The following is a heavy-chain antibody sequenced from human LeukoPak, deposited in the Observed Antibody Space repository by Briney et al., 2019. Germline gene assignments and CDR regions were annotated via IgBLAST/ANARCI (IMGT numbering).Heavy chain of an antibody. V-gene: IGHV4-39*01. Sequence: SETLSLTCTVSGGSISRSSYYWGWIRQPPGKGLEWIGSIYYSGSTYYNPSLKSRVTISVDTSKNRFSLKLSSVTAADTAVYYCASLFYYDSSDWGQGTLVTVSS. D-gene: IGHD3-22*01. CDR3: ASLFYYDSSD. J-gene: IGHJ4*02. CDR2: IYYSGST. CDR1: GGSISRSSYY.